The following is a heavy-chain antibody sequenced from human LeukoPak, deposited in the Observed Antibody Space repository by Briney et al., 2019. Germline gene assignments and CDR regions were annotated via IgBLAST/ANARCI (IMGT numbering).Heavy chain of an antibody. V-gene: IGHV1-18*01. D-gene: IGHD3-10*01. CDR1: GYTFTSYG. CDR3: ARDLVRMVRGVTAGY. Sequence: GASVKVSCKASGYTFTSYGISWVRQAPGQGLEWMGWISAYNGNTNYAQKLQGRVTMITDTSTSTAYMELRSLRSDDTAVYYCARDLVRMVRGVTAGYWGQGTLVTVSS. CDR2: ISAYNGNT. J-gene: IGHJ4*02.